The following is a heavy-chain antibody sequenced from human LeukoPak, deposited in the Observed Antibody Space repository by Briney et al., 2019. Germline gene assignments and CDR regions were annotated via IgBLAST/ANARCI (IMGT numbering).Heavy chain of an antibody. D-gene: IGHD6-6*01. CDR1: GFTFDDYG. Sequence: GGSLRLSCAASGFTFDDYGMSWVRQAPGKGLEWVSGINWNGGSTGYADSVKGRFTISRDNAKNSLYLQKNSLRAEDTALYYCARYSSSSPPYYYYYYMDVWGKGTTVTVSS. J-gene: IGHJ6*03. CDR3: ARYSSSSPPYYYYYYMDV. CDR2: INWNGGST. V-gene: IGHV3-20*04.